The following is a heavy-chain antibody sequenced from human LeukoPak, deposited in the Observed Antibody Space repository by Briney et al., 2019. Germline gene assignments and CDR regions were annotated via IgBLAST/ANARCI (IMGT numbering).Heavy chain of an antibody. D-gene: IGHD5-18*01. V-gene: IGHV1-24*01. J-gene: IGHJ4*02. Sequence: ASVKLSCKASGYTFTGYYMHWVRQAPGKGLEWMGGFDPEDGETIYAQKFQGRVTMTEDTSTDTAYMELSSLRSEDTAVYYCATVRWIQLWLPFDYWGQGTLVTVSS. CDR2: FDPEDGET. CDR1: GYTFTGYY. CDR3: ATVRWIQLWLPFDY.